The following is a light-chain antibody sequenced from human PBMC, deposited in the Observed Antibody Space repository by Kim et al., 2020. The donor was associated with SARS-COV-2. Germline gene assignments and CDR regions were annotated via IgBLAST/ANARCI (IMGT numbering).Light chain of an antibody. CDR3: CSYGGSSTLV. J-gene: IGLJ3*02. V-gene: IGLV2-23*02. CDR1: ISHVASYNL. CDR2: EVI. Sequence: QSALTQPASVSGSPGQSITISCTGTISHVASYNLVSWYQQLPGKAPKLIIYEVIKRPSGVSNRFSASKSGNTASLTISGLQAEDEADYYCCSYGGSSTLVFGGGTQLTVL.